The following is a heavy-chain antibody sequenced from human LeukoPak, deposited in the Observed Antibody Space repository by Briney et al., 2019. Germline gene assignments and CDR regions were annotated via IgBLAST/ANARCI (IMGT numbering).Heavy chain of an antibody. Sequence: SETLSLTCTVSGGSIRSHYWSWIRQPPGKGLEWIGYMFYSGSTNYNPSLKTRVTISVDTSKNQFSLKLSSVTAADTAVYYCSRGLRGRSGYYFDSWGQGTLVTVSS. CDR3: SRGLRGRSGYYFDS. J-gene: IGHJ4*02. V-gene: IGHV4-59*11. CDR2: MFYSGST. CDR1: GGSIRSHY.